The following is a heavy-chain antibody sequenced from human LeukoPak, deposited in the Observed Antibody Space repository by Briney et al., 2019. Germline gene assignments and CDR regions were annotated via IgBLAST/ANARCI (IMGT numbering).Heavy chain of an antibody. CDR2: ISYDGSNK. Sequence: QSGGSLRLSCAASGCTFSSYAMHWVRQAPGKGLEWVAVISYDGSNKYYADSVKGRFTISRDNSKNTLYLQMNSLRAEDTAVYYCARDLAAAGTFDYWGQGTLVTVSS. V-gene: IGHV3-30-3*01. CDR3: ARDLAAAGTFDY. D-gene: IGHD6-13*01. CDR1: GCTFSSYA. J-gene: IGHJ4*02.